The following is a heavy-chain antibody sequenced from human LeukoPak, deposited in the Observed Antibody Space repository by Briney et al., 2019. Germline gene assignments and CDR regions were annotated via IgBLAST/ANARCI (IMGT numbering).Heavy chain of an antibody. V-gene: IGHV3-21*04. CDR1: GFTFSSYR. J-gene: IGHJ3*02. Sequence: PGGSLRLSCAASGFTFSSYRMTWVRQAPGKGLEWVSSISVSSADIYYADSLKGRFIISSDNAKNSLYLQMNSLRAEDTAVYYCARERCSSTSCYRYAFDIWGQGTMVTVSS. CDR3: ARERCSSTSCYRYAFDI. CDR2: ISVSSADI. D-gene: IGHD2-2*02.